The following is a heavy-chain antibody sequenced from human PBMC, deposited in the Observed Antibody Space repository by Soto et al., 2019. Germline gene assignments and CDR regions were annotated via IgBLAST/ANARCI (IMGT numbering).Heavy chain of an antibody. D-gene: IGHD5-18*01. Sequence: QVQLQQWGAGLLKPSETLSLTCAVYGGSFSGYYWSWIRQPPGKGLEWIGEINHSGSTNYNPSLKSRVTISVDTSKNQFSLKLSSVTAADTAVYYCARGGWDDSYGYLYWGQGTLVTVSS. CDR2: INHSGST. CDR1: GGSFSGYY. V-gene: IGHV4-34*01. J-gene: IGHJ4*02. CDR3: ARGGWDDSYGYLY.